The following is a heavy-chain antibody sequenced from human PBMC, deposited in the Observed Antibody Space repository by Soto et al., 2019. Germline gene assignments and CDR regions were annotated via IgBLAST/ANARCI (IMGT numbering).Heavy chain of an antibody. CDR1: GGTFSSYA. CDR2: IIPNFGTA. Sequence: QVQLVQSGAEVKKPGSSVKVSCKASGGTFSSYAISWVRQAPGQGLEWMGGIIPNFGTANYAQKFQGRVTITADESTSTAYMELSSLRAEDTAVYYCARDTYDSSGYYYGGAFDIWGQGTMVTVSS. V-gene: IGHV1-69*01. J-gene: IGHJ3*02. CDR3: ARDTYDSSGYYYGGAFDI. D-gene: IGHD3-22*01.